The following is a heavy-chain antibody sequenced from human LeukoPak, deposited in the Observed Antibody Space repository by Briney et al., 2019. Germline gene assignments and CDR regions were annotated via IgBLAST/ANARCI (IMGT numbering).Heavy chain of an antibody. D-gene: IGHD6-19*01. J-gene: IGHJ6*03. Sequence: GGSLRLSCAASGFTFSNAWMSWVRQAPGKGLEWVGRIKSKTDGGTTDYAAPVKGRFTISRDDSKNTLYLQMNSLKTEDTAVYYCTSGSSGWYYYYYMDVWGKGTTVTVSS. CDR2: IKSKTDGGTT. CDR1: GFTFSNAW. CDR3: TSGSSGWYYYYYMDV. V-gene: IGHV3-15*01.